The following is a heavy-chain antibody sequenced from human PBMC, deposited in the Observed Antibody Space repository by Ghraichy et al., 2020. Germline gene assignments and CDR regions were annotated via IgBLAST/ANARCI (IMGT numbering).Heavy chain of an antibody. V-gene: IGHV4-30-2*01. CDR2: IYQSGST. Sequence: SETLSLTCAVSGGSISSGGYSWSWIRQPPGKGLEWIGYIYQSGSTYYNPSLKSRVTMSVDRSKNQFSLNLSSVTAADTAVYYCASHKGACYTTGCYRDWFDPWGQGTQVTVSS. CDR3: ASHKGACYTTGCYRDWFDP. D-gene: IGHD2-2*02. CDR1: GGSISSGGYS. J-gene: IGHJ5*02.